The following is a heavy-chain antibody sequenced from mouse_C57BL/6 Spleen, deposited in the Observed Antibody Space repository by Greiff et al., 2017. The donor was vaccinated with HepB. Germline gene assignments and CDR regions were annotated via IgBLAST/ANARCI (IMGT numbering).Heavy chain of an antibody. V-gene: IGHV1-42*01. D-gene: IGHD2-5*01. Sequence: VQLKESGPELVKPGASVKISCKASGYSFTGYYMNWVKQSPEKSLEWIGEINPSTGGTTYNQKFKAKATLTVDKSSSTAYMQLKSLTSEDSAVYYCARHSNYPYAMDYWGQGTSVTVSS. CDR1: GYSFTGYY. CDR2: INPSTGGT. J-gene: IGHJ4*01. CDR3: ARHSNYPYAMDY.